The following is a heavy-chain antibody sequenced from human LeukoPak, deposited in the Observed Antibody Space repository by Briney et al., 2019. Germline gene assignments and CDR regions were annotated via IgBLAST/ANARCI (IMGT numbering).Heavy chain of an antibody. J-gene: IGHJ6*03. V-gene: IGHV3-30*18. CDR2: ISYDGSDK. CDR3: AKDRCSNGIGCYYYYMDV. D-gene: IGHD2-8*01. CDR1: RFTFSNYV. Sequence: GRSLRLSCAASRFTFSNYVMHWVRQAPGKGLEWVAVISYDGSDKYYADSVKGRFTISRDNSKNTLYLQMNSLRAEDTTIYYCAKDRCSNGIGCYYYYMDVWGKGTTVTISS.